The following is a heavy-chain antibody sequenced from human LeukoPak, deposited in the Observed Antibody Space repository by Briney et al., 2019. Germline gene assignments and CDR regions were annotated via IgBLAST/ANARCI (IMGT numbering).Heavy chain of an antibody. J-gene: IGHJ3*02. CDR2: IYYSGST. CDR3: ARDNRYYDILTGYQDDAFDI. D-gene: IGHD3-9*01. CDR1: GGSISSSSYY. V-gene: IGHV4-39*07. Sequence: PSETLSLTCTVSGGSISSSSYYWGWIRQPPGKGLEWIGSIYYSGSTYYNPSLKSRVTMSVDTSKNQFSLKLSSVTAADTAVYYCARDNRYYDILTGYQDDAFDIWGQGTMVTVSS.